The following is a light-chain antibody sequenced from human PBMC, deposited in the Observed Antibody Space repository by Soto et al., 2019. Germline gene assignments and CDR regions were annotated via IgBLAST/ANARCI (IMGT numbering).Light chain of an antibody. CDR1: QSVSSN. CDR2: DAS. CDR3: QQYNKWPPIT. Sequence: EIVLTQSPGTLSLSPGERATLSCRASQSVSSNLAWYQQKPGQAPRLLIYDASSRATGIPARFSGSGSGTEFTLTISSLQSEDFAVYYCQQYNKWPPITFGQGTRLEIK. V-gene: IGKV3-15*01. J-gene: IGKJ5*01.